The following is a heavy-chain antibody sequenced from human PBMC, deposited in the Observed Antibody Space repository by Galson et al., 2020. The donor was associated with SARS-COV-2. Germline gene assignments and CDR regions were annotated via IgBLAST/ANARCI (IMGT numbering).Heavy chain of an antibody. D-gene: IGHD3-22*01. V-gene: IGHV3-74*01. Sequence: PGGSLRLSCAASGFTFSSYWMHWVRQAPGKGLVWVSRINSDGSSTSYADSVKGRFTISRDNAKNTLYLQMNSLRAEDTAVYYCARVFSGSGYYDSSCYYLEGAFDIWGQGTMVTVSS. J-gene: IGHJ3*02. CDR1: GFTFSSYW. CDR3: ARVFSGSGYYDSSCYYLEGAFDI. CDR2: INSDGSST.